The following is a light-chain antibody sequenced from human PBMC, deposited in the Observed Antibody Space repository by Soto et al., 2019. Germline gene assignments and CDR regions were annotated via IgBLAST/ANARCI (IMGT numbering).Light chain of an antibody. V-gene: IGKV3-20*01. CDR3: QQYASSIT. CDR1: QTVSSSY. CDR2: GAS. Sequence: EIVLTQSPDTLSLSPGERVTLSCRASQTVSSSYLAWYQQKAGQAPRFLIYGASTRATGIPDRFSGSGSGTDFSLTISRLEPEDFAVYYCQQYASSITFGQGTRLEIK. J-gene: IGKJ5*01.